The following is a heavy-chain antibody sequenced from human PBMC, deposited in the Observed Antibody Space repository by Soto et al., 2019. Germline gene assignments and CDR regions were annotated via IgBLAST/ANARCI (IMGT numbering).Heavy chain of an antibody. J-gene: IGHJ4*02. CDR1: GFTFSSYL. V-gene: IGHV3-7*01. D-gene: IGHD2-8*01. CDR3: ARLYDSLYSLDY. CDR2: IKLDGSEK. Sequence: GGSLILSSASSGFTFSSYLMNLVRQAPGKGPEWVANIKLDGSEKYYVDSVKGRFTISRDNAKNSLYLQMNSLRAEDTAVYYCARLYDSLYSLDYWGQGTVVTVSS.